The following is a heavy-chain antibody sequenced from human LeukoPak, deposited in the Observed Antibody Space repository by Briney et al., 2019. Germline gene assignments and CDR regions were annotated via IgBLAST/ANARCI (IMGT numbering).Heavy chain of an antibody. CDR1: GFTFSSYA. J-gene: IGHJ4*02. CDR2: ISGSGGST. Sequence: PGGSLRLSCAASGFTFSSYAMSWVRQAPGKGLEWVSAISGSGGSTYYADSVKGRFTISRDNAKNSLYLQMNSLRDEDTAVYYCARGANPYYDSSGYHFDSWGQGTLVTVSS. CDR3: ARGANPYYDSSGYHFDS. D-gene: IGHD3-22*01. V-gene: IGHV3-23*01.